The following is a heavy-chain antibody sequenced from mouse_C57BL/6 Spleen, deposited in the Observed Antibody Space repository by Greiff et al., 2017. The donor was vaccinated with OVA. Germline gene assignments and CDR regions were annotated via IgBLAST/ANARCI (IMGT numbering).Heavy chain of an antibody. CDR3: ARAGYDGYYDYAMDY. Sequence: VQGVESGAELARPGASVKLSCKASGYTFTSYGISWVKQRTGQGLEWIGEIYPRSGNTYYNEKFKGEATLTADKSSSTAYMELRSLTSEDSAVYFCARAGYDGYYDYAMDYWGQGTSVTVSS. CDR1: GYTFTSYG. CDR2: IYPRSGNT. V-gene: IGHV1-81*01. D-gene: IGHD2-3*01. J-gene: IGHJ4*01.